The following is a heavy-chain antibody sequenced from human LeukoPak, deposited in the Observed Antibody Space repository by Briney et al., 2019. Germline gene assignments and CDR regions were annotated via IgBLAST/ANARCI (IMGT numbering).Heavy chain of an antibody. Sequence: GASVKVSCKASGYTFTSYDINWVRQATGQGLEWMGWMNPNSGNTGYAQKFQGRVTITRNTSISTAYMELSSLRSEDTAVYYCARLPGYTVTTGYYYYMDVWGKGTTVTVSS. V-gene: IGHV1-8*03. J-gene: IGHJ6*03. CDR1: GYTFTSYD. CDR3: ARLPGYTVTTGYYYYMDV. CDR2: MNPNSGNT. D-gene: IGHD4-11*01.